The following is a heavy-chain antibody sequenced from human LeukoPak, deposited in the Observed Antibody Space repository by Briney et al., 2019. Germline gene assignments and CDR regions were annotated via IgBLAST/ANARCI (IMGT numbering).Heavy chain of an antibody. J-gene: IGHJ5*02. CDR2: IIPILGIA. D-gene: IGHD2-15*01. CDR1: GGTFSSYA. CDR3: ARLLLPDNWFDP. Sequence: GASVKVSCKASGGTFSSYAISWVRQAPGQGLEWMGRIIPILGIANYAQKFQGRVTITADKSTSTAYMELSSLRSEDTAVYYCARLLLPDNWFDPWGQGTLVTVSS. V-gene: IGHV1-69*04.